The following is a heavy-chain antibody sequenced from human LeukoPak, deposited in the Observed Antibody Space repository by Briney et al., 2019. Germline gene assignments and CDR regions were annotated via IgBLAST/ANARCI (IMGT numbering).Heavy chain of an antibody. CDR3: ARDDFGMDV. Sequence: HPGRSLRLSCAASGFLFNTYNIHWVRQAPGKGLEWVAVIWYDGSNKYYADSVRGRFTSSRDNSKNTLYLQMNSLRAEDTAVYYCARDDFGMDVWGQGTTVTVSS. CDR1: GFLFNTYN. J-gene: IGHJ6*02. CDR2: IWYDGSNK. V-gene: IGHV3-33*01. D-gene: IGHD3/OR15-3a*01.